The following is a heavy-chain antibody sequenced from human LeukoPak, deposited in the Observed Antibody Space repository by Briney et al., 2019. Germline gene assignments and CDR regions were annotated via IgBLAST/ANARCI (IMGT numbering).Heavy chain of an antibody. J-gene: IGHJ1*01. V-gene: IGHV3-21*01. CDR1: GFTFSSYS. CDR3: ARDTPAAGNLPGH. D-gene: IGHD6-13*01. Sequence: PGGSLRLSCAASGFTFSSYSMNWVRQAPGKGLEWVSSISSSSSYIYYADSVEGRFTISRDNAKNSLYLQMNSLRAEDTAVYYCARDTPAAGNLPGHWGQGTLVTVSS. CDR2: ISSSSSYI.